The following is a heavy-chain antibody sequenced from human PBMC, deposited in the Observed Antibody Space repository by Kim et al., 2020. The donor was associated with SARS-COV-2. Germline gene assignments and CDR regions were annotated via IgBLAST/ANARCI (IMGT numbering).Heavy chain of an antibody. V-gene: IGHV3-9*01. CDR2: ISWNSGSI. D-gene: IGHD3-16*01. J-gene: IGHJ6*02. Sequence: GGSLRLSCAASGFTFGDYAMHWVRQAPGKGLEWVSGISWNSGSIGYADSVKGRFTISRDNAKNSLYLQMNSLRAEDTALYYCAKDPTAGGRSVLSHWYYGMDVWGRGTTVTVSS. CDR3: AKDPTAGGRSVLSHWYYGMDV. CDR1: GFTFGDYA.